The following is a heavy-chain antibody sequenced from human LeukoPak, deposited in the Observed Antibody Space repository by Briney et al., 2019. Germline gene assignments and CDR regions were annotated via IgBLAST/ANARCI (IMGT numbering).Heavy chain of an antibody. V-gene: IGHV1-46*01. Sequence: ASVKVSCKASGYTFTNNYLHWVRQAPGQGLEWMGMIYPRDGSTSYAQNFQGRVTVTRDTSTTTVHMELRGLRSEDTAVYYCARGPYDGDNWFDPWGQGTLVTVSS. CDR2: IYPRDGST. CDR3: ARGPYDGDNWFDP. J-gene: IGHJ5*02. D-gene: IGHD1-1*01. CDR1: GYTFTNNY.